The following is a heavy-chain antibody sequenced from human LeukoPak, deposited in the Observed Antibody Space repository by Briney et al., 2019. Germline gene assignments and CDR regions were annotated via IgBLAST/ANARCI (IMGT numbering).Heavy chain of an antibody. CDR3: ARHRVRGEDFDY. Sequence: SETLSLTCTVSGGSISSYYWSWIRQPPGKGLEWIGYIYYSGSTYYNPSLKSRVTISVDTSKNQFSLKLSSVTAADTAVYYCARHRVRGEDFDYWGQGTLVTVSS. J-gene: IGHJ4*02. CDR2: IYYSGST. CDR1: GGSISSYY. D-gene: IGHD2-21*01. V-gene: IGHV4-59*04.